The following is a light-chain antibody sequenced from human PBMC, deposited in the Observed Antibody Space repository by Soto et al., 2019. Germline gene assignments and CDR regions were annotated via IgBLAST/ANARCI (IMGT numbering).Light chain of an antibody. J-gene: IGLJ2*01. CDR2: EVY. CDR3: SSHAGSINVA. V-gene: IGLV2-8*01. CDR1: SSDVGGYNY. Sequence: QSVLTQPPSASGSPGHSVTISCTGSSSDVGGYNYVSWYQQHPGKAPKLIIYEVYKRPSGVPDRFSGSKSDNTASLTVSGLQAEDEADYYCSSHAGSINVAFGGGTQLT.